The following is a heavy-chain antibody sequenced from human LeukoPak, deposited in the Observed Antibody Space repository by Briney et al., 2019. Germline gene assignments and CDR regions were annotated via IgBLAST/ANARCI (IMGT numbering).Heavy chain of an antibody. CDR2: IIPILGIA. J-gene: IGHJ4*02. Sequence: ASVKVSCQASGGTFSSYAISWVRQAPGQGLEWMGRIIPILGIANYAQKFQGRVTITADKSTSTAYMELSSLRSEDTAVYYCARDGGLYCSSTSCYPENDYWGQGTLVTVSS. CDR3: ARDGGLYCSSTSCYPENDY. V-gene: IGHV1-69*04. D-gene: IGHD2-2*01. CDR1: GGTFSSYA.